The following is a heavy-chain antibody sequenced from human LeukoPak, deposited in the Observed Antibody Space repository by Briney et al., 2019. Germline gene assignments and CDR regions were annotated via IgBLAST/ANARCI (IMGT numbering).Heavy chain of an antibody. J-gene: IGHJ4*02. CDR1: GFTFSSYE. V-gene: IGHV3-48*03. CDR3: ARGASGDTSIDS. Sequence: PGGSLRLSCAASGFTFSSYEMNWVRQAPGKGLEWVSFISTSGSTMDYADSVKGRCTISRDNAENSLYLQMNSLRAEDTAVYYCARGASGDTSIDSWGQGTLVTVSS. CDR2: ISTSGSTM. D-gene: IGHD5-18*01.